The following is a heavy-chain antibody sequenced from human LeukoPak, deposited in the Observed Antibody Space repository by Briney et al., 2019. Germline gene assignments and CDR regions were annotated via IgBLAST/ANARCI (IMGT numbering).Heavy chain of an antibody. J-gene: IGHJ5*02. CDR1: GFTFSSYD. Sequence: TGGSLRLSCAASGFTFSSYDMSWVRQAPGKGLEGVSAISGSGGSTYYADSVKGRFIISRDNSKNTLYLQMNSLRAEDTAVYYCAKDRTGVAAINWFDPWGQGTLVTVSS. CDR3: AKDRTGVAAINWFDP. D-gene: IGHD2-15*01. V-gene: IGHV3-23*01. CDR2: ISGSGGST.